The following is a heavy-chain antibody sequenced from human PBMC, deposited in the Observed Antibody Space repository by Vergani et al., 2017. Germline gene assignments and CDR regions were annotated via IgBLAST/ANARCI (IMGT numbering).Heavy chain of an antibody. J-gene: IGHJ4*02. V-gene: IGHV4-61*01. CDR2: IYYSGST. Sequence: QVQLQESGPGLVKPSETLSLTCTVSGGSVSSGSYYWSWIRQPPGKGLEWIGYIYYSGSTNYNPSLKSRVTISVDTSKNQFSLKLSSVTAADTAVYYCARQTHYYDSSGYYYFDYWGQGTLVTVSS. D-gene: IGHD3-22*01. CDR3: ARQTHYYDSSGYYYFDY. CDR1: GGSVSSGSYY.